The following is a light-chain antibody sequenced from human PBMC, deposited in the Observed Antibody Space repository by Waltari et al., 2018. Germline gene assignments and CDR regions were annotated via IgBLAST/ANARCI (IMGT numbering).Light chain of an antibody. CDR3: ETGGHGTWV. Sequence: QLVLTQSPSASASLGASVKLTCTLSSGHSSNIIAWLQQQPEKGPRYLMTVNSDGSHSKGDDSPDRFSGSSSGAERYLTISSLQSEDEADYYCETGGHGTWVFGGGTKLTVL. J-gene: IGLJ3*02. V-gene: IGLV4-69*01. CDR2: VNSDGSH. CDR1: SGHSSNI.